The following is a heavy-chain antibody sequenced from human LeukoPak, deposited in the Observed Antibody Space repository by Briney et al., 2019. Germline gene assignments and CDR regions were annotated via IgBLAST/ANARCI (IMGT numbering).Heavy chain of an antibody. CDR2: IYYSGST. CDR1: GGSISSYY. J-gene: IGHJ4*02. D-gene: IGHD6-13*01. V-gene: IGHV4-59*01. Sequence: PSETLSLTCTVSGGSISSYYWSWIRQPPGKGLEWIGYIYYSGSTNYNPSLKSRVTISVDTSKNQFSLKLSSVTAADTAVYYCARDQDSRSWSVGVFDYWGQGTLVTVSS. CDR3: ARDQDSRSWSVGVFDY.